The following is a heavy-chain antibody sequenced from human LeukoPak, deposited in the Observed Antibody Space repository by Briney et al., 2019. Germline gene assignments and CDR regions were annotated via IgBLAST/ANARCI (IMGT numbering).Heavy chain of an antibody. CDR1: GFTVSSKY. CDR2: IYSGGST. D-gene: IGHD3-10*01. V-gene: IGHV3-53*01. Sequence: PGGSLRLSCAASGFTVSSKYMSWVRQAPGKGLEWVSVIYSGGSTYYADSVKGRFTISRDNSKTTLYLQMNSLRAEDTAVYYCARDQGYYGSGSYHAFDIWGQGTMVTVSS. CDR3: ARDQGYYGSGSYHAFDI. J-gene: IGHJ3*02.